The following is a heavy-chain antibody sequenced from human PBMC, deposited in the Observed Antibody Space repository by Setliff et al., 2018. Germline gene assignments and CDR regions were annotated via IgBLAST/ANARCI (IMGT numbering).Heavy chain of an antibody. CDR1: GGSISSGDYY. V-gene: IGHV4-30-4*08. Sequence: SETLSLTCTVSGGSISSGDYYWSWIRQPPGKGLEFVGYIYYSGSTYYNPSLKSRVTISIDTSKNQFSLKVNSVTAADTAVYYCASAPLLYSDSSGLSGTFVIWGQGTMVTGSS. J-gene: IGHJ3*02. CDR3: ASAPLLYSDSSGLSGTFVI. D-gene: IGHD3-22*01. CDR2: IYYSGST.